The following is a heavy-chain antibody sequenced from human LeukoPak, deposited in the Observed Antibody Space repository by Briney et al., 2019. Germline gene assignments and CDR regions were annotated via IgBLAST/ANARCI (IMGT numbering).Heavy chain of an antibody. Sequence: GGSLRLSCAASGFTFSSYGMHWVRQAPGKGLEWVAVIWYDGSNKYYADSVKGRFTISRDNSKNPLYLQMNSLRAEDTAVYYCARDNYGDYVLDYWGQGTLVTVSS. J-gene: IGHJ4*02. CDR1: GFTFSSYG. V-gene: IGHV3-33*01. CDR2: IWYDGSNK. CDR3: ARDNYGDYVLDY. D-gene: IGHD4-17*01.